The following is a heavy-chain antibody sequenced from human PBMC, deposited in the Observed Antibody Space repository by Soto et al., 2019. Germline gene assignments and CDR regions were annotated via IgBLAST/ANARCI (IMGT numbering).Heavy chain of an antibody. D-gene: IGHD3-22*01. J-gene: IGHJ4*02. CDR2: INTDGSST. CDR1: GFTFSSHW. V-gene: IGHV3-74*01. CDR3: ASHPLTMTYLDY. Sequence: EVYLVESGGGLVQPGGSLRLSCAASGFTFSSHWMHWVRQAPGKGLVWVSRINTDGSSTSYADSVKGRFTISRDNAKNTVYLQMNSLRAEDTAVYYCASHPLTMTYLDYWGQGTLVTVSS.